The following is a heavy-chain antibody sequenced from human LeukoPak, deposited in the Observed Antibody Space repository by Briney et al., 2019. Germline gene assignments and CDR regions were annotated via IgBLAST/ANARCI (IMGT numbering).Heavy chain of an antibody. J-gene: IGHJ4*02. CDR3: AKDRWGAVASFDY. CDR1: GFPFSDYV. CDR2: IRHDGNNK. D-gene: IGHD6-19*01. Sequence: GGSLRLSCAASGFPFSDYVMHWVRQAPGKGLEWVAVIRHDGNNKYYADSVKGRFTISRDNSKNMLYLQMNSLGTEDTAVYYCAKDRWGAVASFDYWGQGTLVTVSS. V-gene: IGHV3-30*02.